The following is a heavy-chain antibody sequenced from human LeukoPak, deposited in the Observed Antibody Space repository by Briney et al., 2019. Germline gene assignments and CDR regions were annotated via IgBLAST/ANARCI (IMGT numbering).Heavy chain of an antibody. CDR2: INHSGST. CDR3: ARGGIIAAASGYYYYYYMDV. Sequence: SETLSLTCAVYGGSFSGYYWSWIRQPPGKGLEWIGEINHSGSTNYNPSLKSRVTISVDTSKNQFSLKLSCVTAADTAVYYCARGGIIAAASGYYYYYYMDVWGKGTTVTVSS. J-gene: IGHJ6*03. V-gene: IGHV4-34*01. D-gene: IGHD6-13*01. CDR1: GGSFSGYY.